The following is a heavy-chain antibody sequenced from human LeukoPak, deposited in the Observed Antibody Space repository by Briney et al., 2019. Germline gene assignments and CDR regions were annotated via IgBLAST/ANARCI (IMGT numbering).Heavy chain of an antibody. CDR1: GYTFTGYY. CDR3: ARRDSNYYDSSGYQH. D-gene: IGHD3-22*01. Sequence: GASVKVSCKASGYTFTGYYMHWVRQAPGQGFEWMGWINPNSGGTNYAQKFQGRVTMTRDTSISTAYMELSRLRSDDTAVYYCARRDSNYYDSSGYQHWGQGTLVTVSS. V-gene: IGHV1-2*02. CDR2: INPNSGGT. J-gene: IGHJ1*01.